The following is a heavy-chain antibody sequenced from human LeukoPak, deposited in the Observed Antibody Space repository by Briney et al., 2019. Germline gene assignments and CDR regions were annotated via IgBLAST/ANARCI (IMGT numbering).Heavy chain of an antibody. D-gene: IGHD3-9*01. Sequence: GGSLRLSCAASGFTFSSYSMNWVRQAPGKGLEWVSCISTSSSYIYYADSVKGRFTTSRDNAKNSLYLQMNSLRAEDTAVYYCAKRGGSDWSYYFDYWGQGTLVTVSS. V-gene: IGHV3-21*04. J-gene: IGHJ4*02. CDR3: AKRGGSDWSYYFDY. CDR2: ISTSSSYI. CDR1: GFTFSSYS.